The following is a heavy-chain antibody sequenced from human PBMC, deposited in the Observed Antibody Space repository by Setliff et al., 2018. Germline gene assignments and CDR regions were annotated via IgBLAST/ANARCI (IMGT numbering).Heavy chain of an antibody. CDR1: GFTFSNYW. D-gene: IGHD2-15*01. J-gene: IGHJ4*02. CDR2: IYTDGTIT. V-gene: IGHV3-74*01. Sequence: PGGSLRLSCAASGFTFSNYWVHWVRQAPGKGLVWVSRIYTDGTITSYAGSVKGRFTISRDNAKNTLYLQMNSLRPEDTAVYYCARTCSGSGCYAGLESWGQGTPVTVSS. CDR3: ARTCSGSGCYAGLES.